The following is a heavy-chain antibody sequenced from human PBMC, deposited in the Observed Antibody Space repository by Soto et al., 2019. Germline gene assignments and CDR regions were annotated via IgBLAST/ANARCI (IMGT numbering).Heavy chain of an antibody. CDR2: ISAYNGNT. CDR3: ARWGISSGWYGQGPDY. V-gene: IGHV1-18*01. CDR1: GYTFTSYG. Sequence: QVQLVQSGAEVKKPGASVKVSCKASGYTFTSYGISWVRQAPGQGLEWMGWISAYNGNTNYAQKLQGRVTMTTDTSTSTDYMELRSLRSDDTAVYYCARWGISSGWYGQGPDYWGQGTLVTVSS. J-gene: IGHJ4*02. D-gene: IGHD6-13*01.